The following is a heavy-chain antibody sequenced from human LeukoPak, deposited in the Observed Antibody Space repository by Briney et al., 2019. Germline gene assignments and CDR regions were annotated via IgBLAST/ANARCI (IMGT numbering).Heavy chain of an antibody. CDR3: ARERGRVMQQLVPYFDY. D-gene: IGHD6-13*01. CDR1: GGTFSSYA. V-gene: IGHV1-69*13. Sequence: GASVKVSCKASGGTFSSYAISWVRQAAGQGLEWMGGIIPIFGTANYAQKFQGRVTITADESTSTAYMELSSLRSEDTAVYYCARERGRVMQQLVPYFDYWGQGTLVTVSS. J-gene: IGHJ4*02. CDR2: IIPIFGTA.